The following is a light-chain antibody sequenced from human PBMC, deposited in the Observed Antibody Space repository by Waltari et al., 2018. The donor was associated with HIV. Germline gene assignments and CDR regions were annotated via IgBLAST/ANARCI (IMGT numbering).Light chain of an antibody. CDR3: QHYGDSPMYT. Sequence: EIVLTQSPGTLSLSPGERATLSCRASQRVSSSYLAWYQQKPGQAPTLLFYGESSRATGIPDRFSGSGSGTDFTLTISRLEPEDFAVYYCQHYGDSPMYTFGQGTKLEIK. J-gene: IGKJ2*01. V-gene: IGKV3-20*01. CDR1: QRVSSSY. CDR2: GES.